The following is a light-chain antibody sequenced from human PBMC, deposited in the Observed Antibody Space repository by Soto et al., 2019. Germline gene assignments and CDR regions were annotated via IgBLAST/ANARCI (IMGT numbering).Light chain of an antibody. CDR1: SGHSSYA. Sequence: QPVLTQSPSASASLGASVKLTCTLSSGHSSYAIAWHQQQPEKGPRYFMKLDSDGSHTKGDAIPDRFSGSSSGAERDLTISSLQSEDEADYYCQTWGTGIHVVFGGGTKVTVL. CDR2: LDSDGSH. CDR3: QTWGTGIHVV. J-gene: IGLJ2*01. V-gene: IGLV4-69*01.